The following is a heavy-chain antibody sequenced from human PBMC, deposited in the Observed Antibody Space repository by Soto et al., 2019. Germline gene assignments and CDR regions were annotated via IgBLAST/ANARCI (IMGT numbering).Heavy chain of an antibody. CDR1: GGTFSSYT. CDR2: IIPILGIA. V-gene: IGHV1-69*02. CDR3: ARELQSYYYMDV. J-gene: IGHJ6*03. D-gene: IGHD1-26*01. Sequence: SVKVSCKASGGTFSSYTISWVRQAPGQGLEWMGRIIPILGIANYAQKFQGRVTITADKSTSTAYMELSSLRSEDTAVYYCARELQSYYYMDVWGKGTTVTVSS.